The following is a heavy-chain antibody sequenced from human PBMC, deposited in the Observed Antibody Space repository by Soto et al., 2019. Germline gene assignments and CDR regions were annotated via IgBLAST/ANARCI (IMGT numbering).Heavy chain of an antibody. CDR3: AKDSYWSDTTTCSTFWLDP. CDR1: GFNIDDYG. CDR2: ISWDSGSI. J-gene: IGHJ5*02. Sequence: GGSLILSCAASGFNIDDYGMHWVRQAPGKGLEWVSGISWDSGSIGYADSVKGRFTISRDNAKNSLYLQMNSLRPEDTAFYYCAKDSYWSDTTTCSTFWLDPWGQGNMVTV. D-gene: IGHD3-3*01. V-gene: IGHV3-9*01.